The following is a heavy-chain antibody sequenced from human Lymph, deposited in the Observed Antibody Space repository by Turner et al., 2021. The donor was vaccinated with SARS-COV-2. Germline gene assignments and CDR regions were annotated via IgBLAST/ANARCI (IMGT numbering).Heavy chain of an antibody. CDR1: GFTFDEYV. Sequence: ELQLVESGGGLVQPGRSLRLSCAASGFTFDEYVMHWVRQAPGKGLEWVSGISWNSGSIGYADSVKGRFTISRDNAKNSLYLQMNSLRAEDTALYYCAKGRRFGMDVWGQGTTVTVSS. J-gene: IGHJ6*02. CDR3: AKGRRFGMDV. V-gene: IGHV3-9*01. CDR2: ISWNSGSI.